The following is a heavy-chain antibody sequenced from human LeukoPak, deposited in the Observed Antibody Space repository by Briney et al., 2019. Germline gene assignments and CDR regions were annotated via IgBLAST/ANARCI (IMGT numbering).Heavy chain of an antibody. V-gene: IGHV3-23*01. CDR3: AKENPVGSTNYFDY. J-gene: IGHJ4*02. CDR1: GFTFSSYA. Sequence: GGSLRLSCAASGFTFSSYAMSWVRQAPGKGLEWVSAISGSGGSTYYADSVKGRFTVSRDNSKNTLYLQMNTLRVEDRAVYYCAKENPVGSTNYFDYWGQGTLVTVAS. CDR2: ISGSGGST. D-gene: IGHD1-26*01.